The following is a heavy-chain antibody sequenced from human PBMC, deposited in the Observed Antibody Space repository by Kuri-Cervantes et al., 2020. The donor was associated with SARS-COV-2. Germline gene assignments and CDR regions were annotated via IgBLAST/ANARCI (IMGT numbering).Heavy chain of an antibody. CDR2: ISWNSGSI. CDR3: AKDWEIAAATPFDY. CDR1: GFTFDDYA. V-gene: IGHV3-9*01. Sequence: GGSLRLSCAASGFTFDDYAMHWVRQAPGKGLEWVSGISWNSGSIGYADSVKGRFTISRDNSKNSLYLQMNSLRTEDTAVYYCAKDWEIAAATPFDYWGQGTLVTVSS. D-gene: IGHD6-13*01. J-gene: IGHJ4*02.